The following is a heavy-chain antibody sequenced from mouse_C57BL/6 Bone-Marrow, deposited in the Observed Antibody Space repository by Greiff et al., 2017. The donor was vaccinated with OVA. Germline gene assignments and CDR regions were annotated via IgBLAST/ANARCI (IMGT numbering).Heavy chain of an antibody. J-gene: IGHJ3*01. Sequence: QVQLKESGPGILQPSQTLSLTCSFSGFSLSTFGMGVGWIRQPSGKGLEWLAHIWWDDDKYYNPALKSRLTISKDTSKNQVFLKIANVDTADTATYYCARDYDGKASWFAYWGQGTLVTVSA. CDR3: ARDYDGKASWFAY. CDR1: GFSLSTFGMG. CDR2: IWWDDDK. D-gene: IGHD2-4*01. V-gene: IGHV8-8*01.